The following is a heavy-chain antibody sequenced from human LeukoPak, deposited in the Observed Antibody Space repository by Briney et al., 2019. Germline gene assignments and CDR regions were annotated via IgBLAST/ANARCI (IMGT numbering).Heavy chain of an antibody. J-gene: IGHJ3*02. V-gene: IGHV3-11*01. Sequence: GGSLRLSCAASGFTFSDYYMSWVRQAPGKGLEWVSSISSSSSTIYYADSVKGRFTMSRDNAKNSLYLQMNSLRAEDTAVYYCAKALLSGEDYVWGSYRPDAFDIWGQGTMVTVSS. CDR3: AKALLSGEDYVWGSYRPDAFDI. CDR2: ISSSSSTI. D-gene: IGHD3-16*02. CDR1: GFTFSDYY.